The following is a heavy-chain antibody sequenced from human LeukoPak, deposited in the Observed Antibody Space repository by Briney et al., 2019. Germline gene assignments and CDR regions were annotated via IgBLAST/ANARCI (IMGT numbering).Heavy chain of an antibody. CDR2: INHSGST. J-gene: IGHJ3*02. Sequence: SETLSLTCAVSGGSFSGYYWSWIRQPPGKGLEWIGEINHSGSTNYNPSLKSRVTISVDTSKNQFSLKLSSVTAADTAVYYCGGGPDAFDIWGQGTMVTVSS. CDR1: GGSFSGYY. D-gene: IGHD3-16*01. CDR3: GGGPDAFDI. V-gene: IGHV4-34*01.